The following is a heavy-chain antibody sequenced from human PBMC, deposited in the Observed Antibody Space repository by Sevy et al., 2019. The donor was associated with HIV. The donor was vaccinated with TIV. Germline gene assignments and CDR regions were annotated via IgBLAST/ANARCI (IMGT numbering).Heavy chain of an antibody. CDR1: GASISSSRYY. Sequence: SETLSLTCTVSGASISSSRYYWVWIRQSPGKGLEWIGSIYYKGNTYYNPSLNSRVTMSVDTSKNQFSLKLSSVTAADTAVYFCVSTPCIQSWSGFSSYFDYWGQGTLVTVSS. CDR3: VSTPCIQSWSGFSSYFDY. D-gene: IGHD5-18*01. CDR2: IYYKGNT. J-gene: IGHJ4*02. V-gene: IGHV4-39*01.